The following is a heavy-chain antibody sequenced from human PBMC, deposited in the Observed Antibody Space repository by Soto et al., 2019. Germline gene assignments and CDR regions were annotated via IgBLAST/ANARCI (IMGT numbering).Heavy chain of an antibody. V-gene: IGHV3-11*06. D-gene: IGHD2-21*01. Sequence: QMQLVESGGDLVKPGGSLRLSCEASGFTFSDYYMSWIRQVPGQGLEWLSFISSSGSYIKYSDSMRGRLTVSRDNGKNSLYLQMHSLRVEDTAVYYCARLRVGVNWYFDLGGRGTMVPVSA. J-gene: IGHJ2*01. CDR3: ARLRVGVNWYFDL. CDR1: GFTFSDYY. CDR2: ISSSGSYI.